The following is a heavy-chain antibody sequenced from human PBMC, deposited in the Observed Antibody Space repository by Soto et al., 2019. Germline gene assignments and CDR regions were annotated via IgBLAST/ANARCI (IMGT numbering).Heavy chain of an antibody. CDR1: GYTFATYV. J-gene: IGHJ5*02. CDR3: ARRYKSAGWLEP. D-gene: IGHD1-1*01. Sequence: QVQLVQSGAEVKKPGASVKVSCKASGYTFATYVIHWVRQAPGQGLEWMGWINPATGNTEYSEKFQDRVTITRDTSASTAYMELRGLRSEDTAVYYCARRYKSAGWLEPWGQGTLVTVSS. V-gene: IGHV1-3*01. CDR2: INPATGNT.